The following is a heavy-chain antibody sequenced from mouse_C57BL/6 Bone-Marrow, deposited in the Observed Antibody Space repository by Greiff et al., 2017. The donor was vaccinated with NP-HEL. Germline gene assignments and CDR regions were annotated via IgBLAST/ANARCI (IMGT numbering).Heavy chain of an antibody. CDR1: GYTFTDYN. CDR3: ARRGRTTVVVDY. CDR2: INPNNGGT. V-gene: IGHV1-18*01. J-gene: IGHJ2*01. Sequence: VQLKESGPELVKPGASVKIPCKASGYTFTDYNMDWVKQSHGKSLEWIGDINPNNGGTIYNQKFKGKATLTVDKSSSTAYMELRSLTSEDTAVYYCARRGRTTVVVDYWGQGTTLTVSS. D-gene: IGHD1-1*01.